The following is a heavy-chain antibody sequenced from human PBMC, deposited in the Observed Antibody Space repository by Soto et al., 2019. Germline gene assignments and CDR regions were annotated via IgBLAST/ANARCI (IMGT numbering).Heavy chain of an antibody. Sequence: QVKLVESGGGVVQPGRSLRLSCAASGFIFSTYGMHWVRQAPGKGREWVAVISYDGSNKYYADSVKGRFTISRDKSQNTVYLQMNSLRGEDTAVYYCAKDGKVSGSGTYHIDYWGQGTLVTVSS. CDR2: ISYDGSNK. J-gene: IGHJ4*02. CDR3: AKDGKVSGSGTYHIDY. V-gene: IGHV3-30*18. CDR1: GFIFSTYG. D-gene: IGHD3-10*01.